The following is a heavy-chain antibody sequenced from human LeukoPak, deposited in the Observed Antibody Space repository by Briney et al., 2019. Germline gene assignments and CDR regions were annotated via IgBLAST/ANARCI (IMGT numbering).Heavy chain of an antibody. CDR1: GYTFTNYD. V-gene: IGHV1-8*01. CDR3: ARGIGTSSYYYDSNNYYVDY. Sequence: GASVKVSCKASGYTFTNYDINWVRQAPGQGPEWMGWRNPNSGNTGYAQHFQGRVTMTKNTSIITAYMELSSLRSEDTAVYYCARGIGTSSYYYDSNNYYVDYWGQGTLVTVSS. CDR2: RNPNSGNT. J-gene: IGHJ4*02. D-gene: IGHD3-22*01.